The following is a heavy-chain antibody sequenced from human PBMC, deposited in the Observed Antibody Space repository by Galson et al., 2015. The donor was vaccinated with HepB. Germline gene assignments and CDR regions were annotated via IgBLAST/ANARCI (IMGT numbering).Heavy chain of an antibody. J-gene: IGHJ3*01. D-gene: IGHD6-19*01. CDR3: TRRAGTKGDAFDV. CDR2: IRSKAYGGTT. CDR1: GFTFGDYA. V-gene: IGHV3-49*03. Sequence: LRLSCAASGFTFGDYAMSWFRQAPGKGLEWVGFIRSKAYGGTTDYAASVKGRLTISRDDSKSIAYLQINALKTEDTAVYYCTRRAGTKGDAFDVWGQGTMVTVSS.